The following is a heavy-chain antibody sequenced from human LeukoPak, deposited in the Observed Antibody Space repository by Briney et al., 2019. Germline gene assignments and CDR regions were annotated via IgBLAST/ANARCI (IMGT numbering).Heavy chain of an antibody. D-gene: IGHD3-22*01. Sequence: ASVKVSCKASGYTFTSYGISWVRQAPGQGLEWMGWISAYNGNTNYAQKLQGRVTMTTDTSTSTAYMELRSLRSDDTAAYYCARRYYDSSGYHFDYWGQGTLVTVSS. V-gene: IGHV1-18*01. CDR2: ISAYNGNT. CDR1: GYTFTSYG. J-gene: IGHJ4*02. CDR3: ARRYYDSSGYHFDY.